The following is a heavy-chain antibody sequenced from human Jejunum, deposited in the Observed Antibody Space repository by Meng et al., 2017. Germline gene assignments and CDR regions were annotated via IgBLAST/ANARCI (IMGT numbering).Heavy chain of an antibody. CDR3: ARGGYYSFDY. Sequence: QGLLQGSGPGLGKPSETRSLTCSVSGGSISRVYWWTWVRQSPGKGLEWIGEIYHSGSTNYNPSLKSRVTISVDKSKNQFSLKLTSVTAADTAVYYCARGGYYSFDYWGQGTLVTVSS. D-gene: IGHD5-18*01. J-gene: IGHJ4*02. V-gene: IGHV4-4*02. CDR2: IYHSGST. CDR1: GGSISRVYW.